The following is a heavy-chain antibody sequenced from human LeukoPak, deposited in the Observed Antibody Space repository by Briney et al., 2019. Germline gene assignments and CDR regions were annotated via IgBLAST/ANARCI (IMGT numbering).Heavy chain of an antibody. CDR3: ARDHHGTGSYFEY. V-gene: IGHV3-30*02. Sequence: PGGSLRLSCAASGFIFSSYGIHWVRQAPGKGLEWVAFMRHDGSNKYFVDSVEGRFTISRYNSKNTLYLQMNSLRIDDTAVYYCARDHHGTGSYFEYWGHGILVTVSS. J-gene: IGHJ4*01. CDR1: GFIFSSYG. D-gene: IGHD3-10*01. CDR2: MRHDGSNK.